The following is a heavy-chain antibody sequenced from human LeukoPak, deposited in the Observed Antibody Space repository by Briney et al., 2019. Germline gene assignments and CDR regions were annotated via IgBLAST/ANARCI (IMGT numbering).Heavy chain of an antibody. CDR1: GFTFSNFA. CDR3: ARTEYPRYYFDY. J-gene: IGHJ4*02. V-gene: IGHV3-66*01. CDR2: IYSDDNT. D-gene: IGHD2/OR15-2a*01. Sequence: GGSLRLSCAASGFTFSNFAVSWVRQAPGKGLEWVSVIYSDDNTYYADSVKGRFTISRDNSKNTLYLQMKSLGAEDTAVYYCARTEYPRYYFDYWGQGTLVTVSS.